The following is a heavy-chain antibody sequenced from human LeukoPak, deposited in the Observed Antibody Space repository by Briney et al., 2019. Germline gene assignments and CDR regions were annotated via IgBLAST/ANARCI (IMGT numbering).Heavy chain of an antibody. Sequence: GVLRLSYAASGFTFSSYSMNWVRQAPGKGLEWVSSISSSSSYIYYADSVKGRFTISRDNAKNSLYLQMNSLRAEDTAVYYCARDINYYDSSGYYNYYYGMDVWGQGTTVTVSS. CDR3: ARDINYYDSSGYYNYYYGMDV. J-gene: IGHJ6*02. CDR2: ISSSSSYI. D-gene: IGHD3-22*01. CDR1: GFTFSSYS. V-gene: IGHV3-21*04.